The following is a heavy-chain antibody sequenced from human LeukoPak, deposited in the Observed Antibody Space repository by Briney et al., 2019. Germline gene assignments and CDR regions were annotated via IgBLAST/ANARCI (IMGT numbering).Heavy chain of an antibody. Sequence: PSETLSLTCAVYGGSFSGYYWSWIRQPPGKGLEWIGEINHSGDTYYNPSLKSRVNIPVDRSKNQFSLKLSSVTAADTAVYFCATAPYFYDNSGYSFDYWGQGTLVTVSS. D-gene: IGHD3-22*01. CDR3: ATAPYFYDNSGYSFDY. J-gene: IGHJ4*02. CDR2: INHSGDT. CDR1: GGSFSGYY. V-gene: IGHV4-34*01.